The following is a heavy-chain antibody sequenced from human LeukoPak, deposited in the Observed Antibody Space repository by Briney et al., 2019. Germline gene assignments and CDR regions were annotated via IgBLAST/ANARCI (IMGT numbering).Heavy chain of an antibody. J-gene: IGHJ4*02. Sequence: GGSLRLSCAASGFIFSDYYMSWIRQAPGKGLEWVSSISSSSSYIYYADSVKGRFTISRDNAKNSLYLQMNSLRAEDTAVYYCARGRIAVAGTADYWGQGTLVTVSS. CDR2: ISSSSSYI. V-gene: IGHV3-11*06. CDR3: ARGRIAVAGTADY. D-gene: IGHD6-19*01. CDR1: GFIFSDYY.